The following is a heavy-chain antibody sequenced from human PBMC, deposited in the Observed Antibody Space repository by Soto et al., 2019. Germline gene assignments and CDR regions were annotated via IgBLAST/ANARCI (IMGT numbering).Heavy chain of an antibody. CDR1: GFTFSSYG. CDR2: ISYDGSNK. Sequence: GGSLRLSCAASGFTFSSYGMHWVRQAPGKGLEWVAVISYDGSNKYYADSVKGRFTISRDNSKNTLYLQMNSLRAEDTAVYYCAKVTARGYSMGFDYWGQGTLVTVSS. CDR3: AKVTARGYSMGFDY. D-gene: IGHD4-4*01. J-gene: IGHJ4*02. V-gene: IGHV3-30*18.